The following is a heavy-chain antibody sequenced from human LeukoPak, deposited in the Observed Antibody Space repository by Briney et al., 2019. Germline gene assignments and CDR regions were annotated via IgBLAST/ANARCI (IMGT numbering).Heavy chain of an antibody. V-gene: IGHV3-33*01. J-gene: IGHJ4*02. CDR2: IWYDGSNK. CDR3: ARDLPIANKNFDY. CDR1: GFTFSSYG. D-gene: IGHD6-13*01. Sequence: GRSLRLSCAASGFTFSSYGMHWVRQAPGKGLEWVAVIWYDGSNKYYADSVKGRFTISRDNSKNTLYLQMNSLRAEDTAVYYCARDLPIANKNFDYWGQGTLVTVSS.